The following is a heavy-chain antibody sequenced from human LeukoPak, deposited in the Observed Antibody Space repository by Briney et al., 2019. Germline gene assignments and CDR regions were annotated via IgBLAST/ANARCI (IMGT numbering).Heavy chain of an antibody. CDR1: GGSISSSNW. CDR2: IYPSGST. D-gene: IGHD6-13*01. Sequence: SGTLSLTCAVSGGSISSSNWWSWVRQPPGKGLEWIGEIYPSGSTNYNPSLKSRVTISVDKSKNQFSLKLSSVTAADTAVYYCARRYSSSWYGGGGYFDYWGQGTLVTVSS. J-gene: IGHJ4*02. CDR3: ARRYSSSWYGGGGYFDY. V-gene: IGHV4-4*02.